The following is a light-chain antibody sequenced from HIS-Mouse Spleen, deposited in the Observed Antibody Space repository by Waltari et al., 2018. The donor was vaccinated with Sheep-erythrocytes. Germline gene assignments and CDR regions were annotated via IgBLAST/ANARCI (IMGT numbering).Light chain of an antibody. CDR2: GAS. J-gene: IGKJ3*01. Sequence: EIVLTQYPGTLSLSPGERATLSCRASQSVSSSYLAWYQQKPGQAPRLLIYGASSRATGIPDRFSGSGSGTDFTLTISRLEPEDFAVYYCQQYGSSRQQTFTFGPGTKVDIK. V-gene: IGKV3-20*01. CDR3: QQYGSSRQQTFT. CDR1: QSVSSSY.